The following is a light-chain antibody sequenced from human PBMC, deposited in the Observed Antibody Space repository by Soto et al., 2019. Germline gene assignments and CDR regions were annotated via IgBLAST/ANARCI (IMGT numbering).Light chain of an antibody. CDR3: QHPRT. V-gene: IGKV1-5*01. Sequence: DIQVTQSPSTLSASVGDTVTISCRASQTISSWLAWYQQKPGRAPKLLIYDASTLESGVPSRFSGSGSGTEFTLTIRSLQPDDFATYYCQHPRTFGQGTKVEIK. CDR2: DAS. CDR1: QTISSW. J-gene: IGKJ1*01.